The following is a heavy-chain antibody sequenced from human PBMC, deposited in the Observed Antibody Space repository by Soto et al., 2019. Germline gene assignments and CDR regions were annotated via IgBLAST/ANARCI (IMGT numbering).Heavy chain of an antibody. CDR1: GGSFSGYY. CDR2: INHSGST. D-gene: IGHD2-2*01. V-gene: IGHV4-34*01. Sequence: SETLSLTCAVYGGSFSGYYWSWIRQPPGKGLEWIGEINHSGSTNYNPSLKSRVTISVDTSKNQFSLKLSSVTAADTAVYYCARGKTYCSSTSCYAAYYYMDVWGKGTTVTVSS. J-gene: IGHJ6*03. CDR3: ARGKTYCSSTSCYAAYYYMDV.